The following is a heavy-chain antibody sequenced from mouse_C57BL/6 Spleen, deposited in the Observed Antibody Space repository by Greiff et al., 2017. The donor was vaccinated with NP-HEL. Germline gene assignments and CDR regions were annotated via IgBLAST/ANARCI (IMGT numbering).Heavy chain of an antibody. CDR1: GYSFTDYN. CDR2: INPNYGTT. Sequence: EVQLQQSGPELVKPGASVKISCKASGYSFTDYNMNWVKQSNGKSLEWIGVINPNYGTTSYNQMFKGKSTLTVDQSSSTAYMQLNSLTSEDSAVYYCARDYGSSYVFYWYFDVWGTGTTVTVSS. D-gene: IGHD1-1*01. J-gene: IGHJ1*03. CDR3: ARDYGSSYVFYWYFDV. V-gene: IGHV1-39*01.